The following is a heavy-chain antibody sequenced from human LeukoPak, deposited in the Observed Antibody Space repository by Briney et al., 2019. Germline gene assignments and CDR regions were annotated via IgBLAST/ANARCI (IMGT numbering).Heavy chain of an antibody. CDR2: IRYDGSNK. CDR1: GFTFSSYG. J-gene: IGHJ4*02. D-gene: IGHD2-15*01. V-gene: IGHV3-30*02. Sequence: GGSLRLSCAASGFTFSSYGMHWVRQAPGKGLEWVAFIRYDGSNKYYADSVKGRFTISRDNSKNTLYLQMNSLGAEDTAVYYCARDVGQLKYCSGGSCYAYDYWGQGTLVTVSS. CDR3: ARDVGQLKYCSGGSCYAYDY.